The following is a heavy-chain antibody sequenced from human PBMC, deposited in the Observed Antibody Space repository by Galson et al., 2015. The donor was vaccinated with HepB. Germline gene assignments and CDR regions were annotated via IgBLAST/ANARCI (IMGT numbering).Heavy chain of an antibody. V-gene: IGHV4-34*01. D-gene: IGHD6-6*01. Sequence: SLTCAVYGGSFSGYYWSWIRQPPGKGLEWIGEINHSGSTNYNPSLKSRVTISVDTSKNQFSLKLSSVTAADTAVYYCARGNQPVRIAARPGSYWFDPWGQGTLVTVSS. CDR1: GGSFSGYY. J-gene: IGHJ5*02. CDR3: ARGNQPVRIAARPGSYWFDP. CDR2: INHSGST.